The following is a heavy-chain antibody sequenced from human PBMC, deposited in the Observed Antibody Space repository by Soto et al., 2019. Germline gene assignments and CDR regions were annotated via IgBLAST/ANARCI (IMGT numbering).Heavy chain of an antibody. J-gene: IGHJ4*02. V-gene: IGHV1-69*01. CDR1: GGTFSSYS. D-gene: IGHD3-16*01. CDR2: IIPIFGPV. CDR3: DTNAARHPGGIDY. Sequence: QVQLVQSGAEVKKPGSSVKVSCKASGGTFSSYSINWVRQDPGQGLEWMGEIIPIFGPVNYAQKWQGRVTITADDSTSPDFMELSSLRSEDKDVFYGDTNAARHPGGIDYWGQGTQVTVSS.